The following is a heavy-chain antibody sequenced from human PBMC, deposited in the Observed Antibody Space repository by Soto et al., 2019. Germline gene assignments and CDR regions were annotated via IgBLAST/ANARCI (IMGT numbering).Heavy chain of an antibody. CDR1: GGSISSGDYY. Sequence: SETLSLTCTVSGGSISSGDYYWSWIRQPPGKGLEWIGYIYYSGSTYYNPSLKSRVTISVDTSKNQFSLKLSSVTAADTAVYYCAREIHVVDWFDPWGQGTLVTVSS. CDR2: IYYSGST. V-gene: IGHV4-30-4*01. J-gene: IGHJ5*02. D-gene: IGHD2-15*01. CDR3: AREIHVVDWFDP.